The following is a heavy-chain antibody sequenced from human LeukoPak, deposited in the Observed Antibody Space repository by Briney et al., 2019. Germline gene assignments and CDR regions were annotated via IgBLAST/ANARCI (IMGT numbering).Heavy chain of an antibody. CDR2: IDYSGTT. CDR3: TRDSGSWTVDY. Sequence: SETPSLTCTVSGGSISSSGYYWGWIRQPPGQGLEWLGTIDYSGTTYHNPSLKSRVTISIDTSKNHFSLKLNSVTAADTAVYYCTRDSGSWTVDYWGQGTLVTVSS. V-gene: IGHV4-39*02. D-gene: IGHD1-26*01. J-gene: IGHJ4*02. CDR1: GGSISSSGYY.